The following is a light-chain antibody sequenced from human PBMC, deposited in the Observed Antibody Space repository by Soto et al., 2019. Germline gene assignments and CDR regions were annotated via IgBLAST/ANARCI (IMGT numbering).Light chain of an antibody. V-gene: IGKV1-5*03. CDR3: QQYDSYPLT. J-gene: IGKJ5*01. Sequence: DIQMTQSPSTLSASVGDRVTITCRASQSISSWLAWYQQKPGKAPKLLIYKASSLESGVPSRFSGSGSGTEFTLTISSLQSEDFAVYYCQQYDSYPLTFGQGTRLEI. CDR1: QSISSW. CDR2: KAS.